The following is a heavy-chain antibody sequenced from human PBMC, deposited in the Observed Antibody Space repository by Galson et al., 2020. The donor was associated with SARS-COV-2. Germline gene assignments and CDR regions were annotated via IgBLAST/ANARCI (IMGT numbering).Heavy chain of an antibody. CDR3: AKERGGYGMVQGIFDY. V-gene: IGHV3-33*06. Sequence: GGSLRLSCAASGFTFSSYGMHWVRQAPGKGLEWVAVIWYDGSNRYYADSVKGRFTISRDNSKNTLYLQMNSLRAEDTAVYYCAKERGGYGMVQGIFDYWGQGTLVTVSS. D-gene: IGHD3-10*01. J-gene: IGHJ4*02. CDR1: GFTFSSYG. CDR2: IWYDGSNR.